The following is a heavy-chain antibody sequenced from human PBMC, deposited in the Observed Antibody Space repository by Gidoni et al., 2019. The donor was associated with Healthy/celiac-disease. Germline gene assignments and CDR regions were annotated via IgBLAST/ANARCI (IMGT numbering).Heavy chain of an antibody. D-gene: IGHD3-10*01. J-gene: IGHJ2*01. V-gene: IGHV1-2*02. Sequence: QVQLVQSGAEVKKPGASVKVSCKASGYTFTGYYMHWVRQAPGQGLEWMGWINPNSGGTNYAQKFQGRVTMTRDTSISTAYMELSRLRSDDTAVYYCARGGLLWFGEIGSPDDLWGRGTLVTVSS. CDR2: INPNSGGT. CDR3: ARGGLLWFGEIGSPDDL. CDR1: GYTFTGYY.